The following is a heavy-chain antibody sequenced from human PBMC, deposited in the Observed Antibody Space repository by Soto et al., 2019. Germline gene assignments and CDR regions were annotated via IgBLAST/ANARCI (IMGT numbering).Heavy chain of an antibody. J-gene: IGHJ4*02. D-gene: IGHD3-22*01. CDR1: GFTFSSYA. CDR2: ISGSGGST. CDR3: AKPNYYDSSGYPDY. Sequence: GGSLRLSCAASGFTFSSYAMSWVRQAPGKGLEWVSAISGSGGSTYYADSVKGRFTISRDNSKNTLYPQMNSLRAEDTAVYYCAKPNYYDSSGYPDYWGQGTLVTVSS. V-gene: IGHV3-23*01.